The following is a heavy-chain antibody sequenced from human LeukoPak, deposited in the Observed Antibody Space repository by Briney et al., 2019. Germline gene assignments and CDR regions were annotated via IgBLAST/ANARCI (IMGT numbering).Heavy chain of an antibody. CDR1: GGSISSSSYY. D-gene: IGHD6-6*01. CDR2: IYCSGST. V-gene: IGHV4-39*01. J-gene: IGHJ6*04. Sequence: PSETLSLTCTVSGGSISSSSYYWGWIRQPPGEGLEWIGSIYCSGSTYYNPSLKSRVTISVDTSKNQFSLKLSSVTAADTAVYYCARRRIAARAMDVWGKGTTVTVSS. CDR3: ARRRIAARAMDV.